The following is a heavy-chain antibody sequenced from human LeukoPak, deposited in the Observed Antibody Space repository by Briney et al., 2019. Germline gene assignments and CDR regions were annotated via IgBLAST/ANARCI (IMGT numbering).Heavy chain of an antibody. CDR2: INHSGST. J-gene: IGHJ4*02. V-gene: IGHV4-34*01. CDR3: SSGPYFDY. Sequence: SETLSLTCAVYGGSFSGYYWSWIRQPPGRGLEWIGEINHSGSTNYNPSLKSRVTISVGTSKNQFSLKLSSVTAADTAVYFCSSGPYFDYWGQGTLVTVSS. D-gene: IGHD6-25*01. CDR1: GGSFSGYY.